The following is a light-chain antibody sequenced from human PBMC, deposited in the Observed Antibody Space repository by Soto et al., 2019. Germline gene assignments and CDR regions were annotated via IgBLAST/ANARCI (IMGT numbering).Light chain of an antibody. V-gene: IGKV3-20*01. CDR1: QGVSSSY. J-gene: IGKJ5*01. Sequence: EIVLTQSPGTLSLSPGERATLSCRASQGVSSSYLAWYQKKPDQAPRLLIYGASGRATGIPDRFSGSGSGTDFTLTISRLEPEDFAVYYCQQYGSSPPVTFGQGTRLEIK. CDR2: GAS. CDR3: QQYGSSPPVT.